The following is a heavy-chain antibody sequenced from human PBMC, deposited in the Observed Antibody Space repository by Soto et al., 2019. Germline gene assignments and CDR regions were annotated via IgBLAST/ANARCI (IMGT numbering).Heavy chain of an antibody. Sequence: PAETLSLTRPVSGNSISSYYGMWIRQPPGKGLESIGYLYYGRSANYNPSLKSRVTLSVDTSTNQCSLTLSSMTAADTAVYYCAGASQVFTNVWSQGTTVTVSS. J-gene: IGHJ6*02. CDR3: AGASQVFTNV. D-gene: IGHD1-26*01. CDR2: LYYGRSA. CDR1: GNSISSYY. V-gene: IGHV4-59*04.